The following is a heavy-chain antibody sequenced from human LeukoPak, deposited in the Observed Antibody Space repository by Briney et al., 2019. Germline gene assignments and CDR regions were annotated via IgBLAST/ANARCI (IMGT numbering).Heavy chain of an antibody. J-gene: IGHJ4*02. CDR1: GFTFSIYW. V-gene: IGHV3-7*01. D-gene: IGHD2-15*01. CDR2: IKDDGSEK. Sequence: GESLRLSCAASGFTFSIYWMNWVRQAPGKGLEWVANIKDDGSEKHYVDSVNGRFTISRDNAKNSLYLQMNSLRAEDTAVYYCASGGCSGGSCFWGQGTLVTVSS. CDR3: ASGGCSGGSCF.